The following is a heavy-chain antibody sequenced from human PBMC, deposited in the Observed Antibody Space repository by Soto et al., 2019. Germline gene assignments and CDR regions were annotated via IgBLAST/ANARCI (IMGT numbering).Heavy chain of an antibody. CDR1: GFAFSSYW. D-gene: IGHD1-1*01. J-gene: IGHJ4*02. CDR2: IKYDGTIT. V-gene: IGHV3-74*01. Sequence: DVQLVESGGGLVQPGGSLRLSCAASGFAFSSYWMHWVRQDPGKGLVWVSRIKYDGTITTYADSVKGRFTISRDNAKNTLYLQMNSLRAEDTAVYYCVRDGTWKVDYWGQGTLVTVSS. CDR3: VRDGTWKVDY.